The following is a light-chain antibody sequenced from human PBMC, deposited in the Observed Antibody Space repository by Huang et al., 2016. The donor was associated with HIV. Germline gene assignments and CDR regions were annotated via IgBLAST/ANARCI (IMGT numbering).Light chain of an antibody. J-gene: IGKJ2*01. CDR1: QAIDQY. CDR3: QQSYRTPRT. Sequence: DIQMTQFPTSLSASVEDRVTITCRAGQAIDQYLNWYQQKSGRAPRLLIYGASKLQSGVPSRFSGRASGTHFSLTINSLQPDDSAIYYCQQSYRTPRTFGQGTNLEI. CDR2: GAS. V-gene: IGKV1-39*01.